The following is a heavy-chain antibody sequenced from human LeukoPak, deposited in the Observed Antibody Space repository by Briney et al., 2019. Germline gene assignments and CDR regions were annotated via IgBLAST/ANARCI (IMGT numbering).Heavy chain of an antibody. D-gene: IGHD3-22*01. CDR2: INHGGST. V-gene: IGHV4-34*01. J-gene: IGHJ5*02. CDR1: GGSFSGYY. CDR3: ARAGRITMIVVVDPLKWFDP. Sequence: PSETLSLTCAVYGGSFSGYYWSWIRQPPGKGLEWIGEINHGGSTNYNPSLKSRVTISVDTSKNQFTLKLSSVTAADTAVYYCARAGRITMIVVVDPLKWFDPWGQGTLVTVSS.